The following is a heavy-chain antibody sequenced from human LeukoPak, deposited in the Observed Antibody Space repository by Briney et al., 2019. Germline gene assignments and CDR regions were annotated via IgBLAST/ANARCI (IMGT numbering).Heavy chain of an antibody. D-gene: IGHD4-17*01. J-gene: IGHJ4*02. V-gene: IGHV4-38-2*02. CDR1: GYSISSGYY. CDR2: IYHSGST. CDR3: ARDLTTATGYFDY. Sequence: SETLSVSCTVSGYSISSGYYWGWVRRPPGKGLEWIGAIYHSGSTYYNPSLKSRVTISVDTSKNQFSLKLSSVTAADTAVYYCARDLTTATGYFDYWGQGTLVTVSS.